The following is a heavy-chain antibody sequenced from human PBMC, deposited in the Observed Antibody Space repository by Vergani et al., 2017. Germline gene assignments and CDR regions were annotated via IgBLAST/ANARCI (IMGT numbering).Heavy chain of an antibody. CDR2: IYYSGST. CDR3: ARVGSTTTVVTQGGNYYYYGMDV. D-gene: IGHD4-23*01. Sequence: QVQLQESGPGLVKPSETLSLTCTVSGGSVSSGSYYWSWIRQPPGKGLEWIGYIYYSGSTNYNPSLKSRVTISVDTSKNQFSLKLSSVTAADTAVYYCARVGSTTTVVTQGGNYYYYGMDVWGQXP. CDR1: GGSVSSGSYY. J-gene: IGHJ6*02. V-gene: IGHV4-61*01.